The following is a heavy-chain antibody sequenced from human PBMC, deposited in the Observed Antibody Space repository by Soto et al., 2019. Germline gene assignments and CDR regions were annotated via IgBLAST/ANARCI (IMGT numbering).Heavy chain of an antibody. Sequence: ASVKVSCKASGYTFSDYGISWVRQAPGQRPEYMGWISTNNGNTKYAQNIQGRVTMTTDTSTSTGYMELRSLRPDDTAVYYCAIQRAGAYGMDVWGQGTTVTVSS. CDR1: GYTFSDYG. CDR2: ISTNNGNT. J-gene: IGHJ6*02. D-gene: IGHD3-10*01. CDR3: AIQRAGAYGMDV. V-gene: IGHV1-18*01.